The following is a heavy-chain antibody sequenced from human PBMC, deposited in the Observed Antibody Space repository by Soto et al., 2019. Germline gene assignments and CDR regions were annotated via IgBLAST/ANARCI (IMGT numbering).Heavy chain of an antibody. CDR2: INTYNGNT. Sequence: QVQLVQSGAEVKNPGASVKVSCKASGYTFTRYGIGWARQAPGQGLEWMGWINTYNGNTNYAQNVQGRVTLHTDTSTSTGYMGLRSLRSNDTAIYYCEVVDVYVTPSPQDVWGQGPTVMVSS. D-gene: IGHD2-8*02. J-gene: IGHJ6*02. CDR3: EVVDVYVTPSPQDV. CDR1: GYTFTRYG. V-gene: IGHV1-18*01.